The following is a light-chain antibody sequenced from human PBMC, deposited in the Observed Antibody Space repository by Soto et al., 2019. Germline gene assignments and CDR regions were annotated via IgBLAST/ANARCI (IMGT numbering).Light chain of an antibody. CDR1: QSVSSY. J-gene: IGKJ1*01. V-gene: IGKV3-11*01. Sequence: DIVLTHSPATLSLSPRERATLSCRASQSVSSYLAWYQQKPGQAPRLLIYDASNRATGIPARFSGSGSGTDFTLTISSLEPEDFAVYYCQQRSNWPWTFGQGAKVDIK. CDR2: DAS. CDR3: QQRSNWPWT.